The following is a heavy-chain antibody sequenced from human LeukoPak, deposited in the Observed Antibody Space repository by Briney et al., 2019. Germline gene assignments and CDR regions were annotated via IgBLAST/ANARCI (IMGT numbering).Heavy chain of an antibody. Sequence: KSGGSLRLSCAASGFTFSSYSMNWVRQAPGKGLDWVSSISGSGTFIYYADSVKGRFTISRDNAKNSLYLQMNSLRVADTAVYYCATSRRSSNGYRALEQPPSPVDWGQGALVTVSS. D-gene: IGHD5-18*01. J-gene: IGHJ4*02. CDR2: ISGSGTFI. CDR1: GFTFSSYS. V-gene: IGHV3-21*01. CDR3: ATSRRSSNGYRALEQPPSPVD.